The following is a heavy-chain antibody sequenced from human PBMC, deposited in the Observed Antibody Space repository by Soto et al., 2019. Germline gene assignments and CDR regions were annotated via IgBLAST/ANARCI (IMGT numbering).Heavy chain of an antibody. CDR2: INHSGST. CDR1: GGSFSGYY. Sequence: QVQLQQWGAGLLKPSETLSLTCAVYGGSFSGYYWSWIRQPPGKGLEWIGEINHSGSTNYNPSLKSRVTISVDTSKNQFSLKLSSVTAAYTAVYYCARGRYYDFWSGYYNPNNWFDPWGQGTLVTVSS. D-gene: IGHD3-3*01. CDR3: ARGRYYDFWSGYYNPNNWFDP. J-gene: IGHJ5*02. V-gene: IGHV4-34*01.